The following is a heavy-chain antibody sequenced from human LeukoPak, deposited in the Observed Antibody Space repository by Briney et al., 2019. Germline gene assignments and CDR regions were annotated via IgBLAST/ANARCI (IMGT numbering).Heavy chain of an antibody. J-gene: IGHJ4*02. D-gene: IGHD2-15*01. CDR1: GFTFSSYS. CDR3: AREGRLGYCSGGSCRSIYDSSGYPDY. V-gene: IGHV3-21*01. CDR2: ISSSSSYI. Sequence: GGSLRLSCAASGFTFSSYSMNWVRQTPGKGLEWVSSISSSSSYIYYADSVKGRFTISRDNAKNSLYLQMNSLRAEDTAVYYCAREGRLGYCSGGSCRSIYDSSGYPDYWGQGTLVTVSS.